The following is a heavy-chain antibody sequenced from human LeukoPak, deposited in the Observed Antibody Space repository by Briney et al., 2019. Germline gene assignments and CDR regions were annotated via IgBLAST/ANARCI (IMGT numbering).Heavy chain of an antibody. CDR1: GFTFGSYG. CDR3: ARDERLLSFLK. CDR2: ITGSGGST. V-gene: IGHV3-23*01. D-gene: IGHD3-3*01. J-gene: IGHJ4*02. Sequence: GGSLRLSCAASGFTFGSYGLSWVRQAPGEGLEWVSGITGSGGSTYYADSVKGRFTISRDNSKNTLYLQMNSLRAEDTAIYYCARDERLLSFLKWGQGTLVTVSS.